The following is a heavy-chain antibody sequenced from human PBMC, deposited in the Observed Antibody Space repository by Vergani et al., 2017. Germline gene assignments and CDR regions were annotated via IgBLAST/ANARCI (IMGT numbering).Heavy chain of an antibody. V-gene: IGHV3-64*07. D-gene: IGHD1-26*01. CDR1: GFTFSSYA. CDR3: ARVQIRGSYYFDY. Sequence: EVQLVESGGGLVQPGGSLRLSCAASGFTFSSYAMHWVRQAPGKGLEYVSGISNNGGSTYYADSVKGRFTISRDNSKNTLYLQMGSLRAEDMAVYYCARVQIRGSYYFDYWGQGTLVTVSS. J-gene: IGHJ4*02. CDR2: ISNNGGST.